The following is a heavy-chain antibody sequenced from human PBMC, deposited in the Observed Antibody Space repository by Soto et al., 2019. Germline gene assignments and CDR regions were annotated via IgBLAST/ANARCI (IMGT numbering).Heavy chain of an antibody. Sequence: QVQLVESGGGVVQPGRSLRLSCAASGFTFSSYAMHWVLQAPGHGLEWVAVISYDGSNKYYADSVKGRFTISRDNSKNTLYLQMNSLRAEDTAVYYCARDPGSDYPDRYVDLGGRGPLVTVSS. V-gene: IGHV3-30-3*01. CDR3: ARDPGSDYPDRYVDL. D-gene: IGHD1-26*01. CDR1: GFTFSSYA. J-gene: IGHJ2*01. CDR2: ISYDGSNK.